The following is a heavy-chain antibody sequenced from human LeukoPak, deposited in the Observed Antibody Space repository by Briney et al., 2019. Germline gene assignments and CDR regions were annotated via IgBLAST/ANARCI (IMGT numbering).Heavy chain of an antibody. D-gene: IGHD6-13*01. J-gene: IGHJ4*02. V-gene: IGHV3-48*01. CDR3: ARDDSGYSSSWDY. CDR1: GFTFSSYS. Sequence: PGGSLRLSCAASGFTFSSYSMNWVRQAPGKGLEWVSYISSSSSTIYYADSVKGRFTISRDNAKNSLYLQMNSLRAEDTAVYYCARDDSGYSSSWDYWGQGTLVTVSS. CDR2: ISSSSSTI.